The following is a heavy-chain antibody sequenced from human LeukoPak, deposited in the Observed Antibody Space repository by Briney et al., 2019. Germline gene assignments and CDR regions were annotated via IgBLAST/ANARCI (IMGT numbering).Heavy chain of an antibody. D-gene: IGHD2-15*01. CDR2: ISYDGSNK. CDR1: GFTFSSYA. V-gene: IGHV3-30-3*01. CDR3: ARGHSGYCSGGSCYGRAYYYYGMDV. Sequence: PGGSLRLSCAASGFTFSSYAMHWVRQAPGKGLEWVAVISYDGSNKYYADSVKGRFTISRDNSKNTLYLQMNSLRAEDTAVYYCARGHSGYCSGGSCYGRAYYYYGMDVWGQGTTVTVS. J-gene: IGHJ6*02.